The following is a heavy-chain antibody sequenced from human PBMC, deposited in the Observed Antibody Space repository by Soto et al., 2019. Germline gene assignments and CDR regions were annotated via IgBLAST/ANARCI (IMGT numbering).Heavy chain of an antibody. D-gene: IGHD5-12*01. V-gene: IGHV1-18*01. CDR1: GYTFTSYG. CDR3: AIMATIFSYFDY. Sequence: ASVKVSCKASGYTFTSYGISWVRQAPGQGLEWMGWISAYNGNTNYAQKLQGRVTMTTDTSTSTAYMELRSLRSDDTAVYYCAIMATIFSYFDYWGQGTLVTVYS. J-gene: IGHJ4*02. CDR2: ISAYNGNT.